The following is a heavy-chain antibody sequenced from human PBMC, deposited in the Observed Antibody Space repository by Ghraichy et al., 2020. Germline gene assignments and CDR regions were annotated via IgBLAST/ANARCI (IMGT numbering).Heavy chain of an antibody. V-gene: IGHV3-23*01. CDR1: GFTFSSYA. Sequence: GESLNISCAASGFTFSSYAMSWVRQAPGKGLEWVSGISGSGGSTYYADSVKGRFTISRDKSRNTLYLQMSSLGVEDTAVYYCTKAAGDQWFFDLWGRGTLVTVSS. CDR3: TKAAGDQWFFDL. D-gene: IGHD7-27*01. CDR2: ISGSGGST. J-gene: IGHJ2*01.